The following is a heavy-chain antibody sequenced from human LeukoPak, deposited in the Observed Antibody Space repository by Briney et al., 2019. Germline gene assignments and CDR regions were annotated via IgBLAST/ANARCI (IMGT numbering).Heavy chain of an antibody. CDR2: IYYSGST. Sequence: PSETLSLTCTVSGGSISSGGYYWSWIRQHPGKGLEWIGYIYYSGSTYYNPSLKSRVTISVDTSKNQFSLKLSSVTAADTGVYYCARFRRGYDFYGMDVWGQGTTVTVSS. J-gene: IGHJ6*02. CDR3: ARFRRGYDFYGMDV. V-gene: IGHV4-31*03. D-gene: IGHD3-3*01. CDR1: GGSISSGGYY.